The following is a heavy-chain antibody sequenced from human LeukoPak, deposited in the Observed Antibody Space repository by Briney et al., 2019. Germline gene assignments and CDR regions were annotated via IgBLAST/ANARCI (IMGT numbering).Heavy chain of an antibody. CDR3: ARVGTHYVWGSYRPYYFDY. D-gene: IGHD3-16*02. Sequence: SETLSLTCTVSGGSISSYYWSWIRQPAGKGLEWIGRIYTSGSTNYNPSLKSRVTISVDTSKNQFSLKLSSVTAADTAVYYCARVGTHYVWGSYRPYYFDYWGQGTLVTVSS. CDR2: IYTSGST. V-gene: IGHV4-4*07. J-gene: IGHJ4*02. CDR1: GGSISSYY.